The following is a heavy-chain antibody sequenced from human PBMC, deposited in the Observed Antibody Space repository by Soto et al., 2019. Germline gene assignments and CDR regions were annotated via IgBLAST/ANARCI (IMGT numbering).Heavy chain of an antibody. J-gene: IGHJ5*02. V-gene: IGHV3-23*01. D-gene: IGHD2-21*01. Sequence: EVQLLESGGGLVQPGGSLRLSCGASGFTFRNYGMSWVRQAPGKGLEWVSGISGNGRNTYYADSVKGHFTISRDNSKNTVHLQMNSLRVEDTAEYYCAKRSGSGGNSGALDLWGQGSRVTVSS. CDR3: AKRSGSGGNSGALDL. CDR2: ISGNGRNT. CDR1: GFTFRNYG.